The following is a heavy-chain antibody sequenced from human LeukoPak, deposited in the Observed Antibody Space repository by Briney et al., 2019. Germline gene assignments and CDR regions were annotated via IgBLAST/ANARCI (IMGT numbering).Heavy chain of an antibody. CDR3: AREGTSRTSIPNWFDP. J-gene: IGHJ5*02. CDR2: INPNSGGT. D-gene: IGHD2-2*01. V-gene: IGHV1-2*02. Sequence: GASVKVSCKASGYTFTGYYMHWVRQAPGQGLEWMGWINPNSGGTNYAQKFQGRVTMTRDTSISTAYIELSRLRSDDTAVYYCAREGTSRTSIPNWFDPWGQGTLVTVSS. CDR1: GYTFTGYY.